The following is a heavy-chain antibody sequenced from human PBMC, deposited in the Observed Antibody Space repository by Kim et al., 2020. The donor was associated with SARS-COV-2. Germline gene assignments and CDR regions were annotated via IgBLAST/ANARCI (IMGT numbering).Heavy chain of an antibody. V-gene: IGHV4-31*03. J-gene: IGHJ6*02. CDR3: AREDRLFHYSGMDV. Sequence: SETLSLTCHVSGDSISSGANYWSWIRQHPGKGLEWIGYIHYSGSSYYNPSLKSRVTLSVDTSKNQFSLRLSSVTAADTAVYYCAREDRLFHYSGMDVWGQGTTVTVSS. CDR2: IHYSGSS. CDR1: GDSISSGANY.